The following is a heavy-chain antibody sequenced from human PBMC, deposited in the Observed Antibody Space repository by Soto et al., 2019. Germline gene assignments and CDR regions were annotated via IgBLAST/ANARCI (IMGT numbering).Heavy chain of an antibody. CDR1: GFTFNSHA. D-gene: IGHD6-19*01. Sequence: EVQLLESGGGLVQPGGSLRLSCAASGFTFNSHAMNWVRQAPGKGLEWVSAIDSSDGSTYYADSVKGRFVISRDSSKNTRYLQMNSLRAEDKAVYYCAKGGWGSSDWYSFYYGMDVWGQGTTVTVSS. J-gene: IGHJ6*02. CDR2: IDSSDGST. V-gene: IGHV3-23*01. CDR3: AKGGWGSSDWYSFYYGMDV.